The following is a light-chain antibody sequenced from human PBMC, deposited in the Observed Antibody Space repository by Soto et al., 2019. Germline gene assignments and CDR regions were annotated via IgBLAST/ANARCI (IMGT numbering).Light chain of an antibody. CDR1: SSDVGGYNS. CDR3: SSYTSSSTLV. J-gene: IGLJ1*01. V-gene: IGLV2-14*01. CDR2: DVS. Sequence: QSVLTQPASVSGSPGQSFTISCTGTSSDVGGYNSVSWYQQHPGKAPKLMIYDVSNRPSGVSNRFSGSKSGNTASLTISGLQAEDEADYYCSSYTSSSTLVFGTGTQLTVL.